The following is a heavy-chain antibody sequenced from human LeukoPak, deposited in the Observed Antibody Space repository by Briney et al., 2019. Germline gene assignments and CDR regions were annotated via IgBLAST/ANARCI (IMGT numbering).Heavy chain of an antibody. CDR1: GYMFTSYY. Sequence: ASVKVSCKASGYMFTSYYMHWVRQAPGQGLEWMGIINPSGGSTSYAQKFRGRVTMTRDTSTSTVYMELSSLTSEDTAVYYCARDVRNYYDSGAYFAWGQGTLVTVSS. D-gene: IGHD3-22*01. J-gene: IGHJ5*02. CDR3: ARDVRNYYDSGAYFA. CDR2: INPSGGST. V-gene: IGHV1-46*01.